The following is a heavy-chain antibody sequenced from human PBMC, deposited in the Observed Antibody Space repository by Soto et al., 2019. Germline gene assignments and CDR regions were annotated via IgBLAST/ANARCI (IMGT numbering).Heavy chain of an antibody. CDR1: GGSISSSTYY. CDR2: FFIGGNT. V-gene: IGHV4-39*01. J-gene: IGHJ3*02. Sequence: SETLSLTCTLSGGSISSSTYYWGWMRQPPGKGLEWIASFFIGGNTYYNPSLKSRVTISVDTSKNQFSLNLTSVTAADSALYYCARLGNHDVFDMWGQGTMVTVS. CDR3: ARLGNHDVFDM.